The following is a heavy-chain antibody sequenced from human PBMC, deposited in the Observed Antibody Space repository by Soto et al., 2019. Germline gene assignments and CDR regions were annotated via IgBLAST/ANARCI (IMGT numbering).Heavy chain of an antibody. V-gene: IGHV1-18*01. J-gene: IGHJ5*02. D-gene: IGHD6-6*01. Sequence: ASVKVSCKASGYTFSSYGISWVRQAPGQGLEWMGWISAYNGNTNYAQKLQGRVTMTTDTSTSTAYMELRSLRADDTAVYYCARDQKEYSRSAGGNWFDPWGEGTLVTVPS. CDR3: ARDQKEYSRSAGGNWFDP. CDR1: GYTFSSYG. CDR2: ISAYNGNT.